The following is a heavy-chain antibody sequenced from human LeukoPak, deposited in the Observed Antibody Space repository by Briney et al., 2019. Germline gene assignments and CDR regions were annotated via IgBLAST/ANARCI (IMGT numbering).Heavy chain of an antibody. CDR3: ASLPGSWWRGIRFDP. D-gene: IGHD6-13*01. CDR1: GGFISNYY. Sequence: PSETLSLTCSVSGGFISNYYWSWIRQPPGKGLEWIGYMYYTGSTNYNPSLKSRVTISVDTSKNQFSLKLSSVTAADTAVYYCASLPGSWWRGIRFDPWGQGTLVTVSS. J-gene: IGHJ5*02. V-gene: IGHV4-59*12. CDR2: MYYTGST.